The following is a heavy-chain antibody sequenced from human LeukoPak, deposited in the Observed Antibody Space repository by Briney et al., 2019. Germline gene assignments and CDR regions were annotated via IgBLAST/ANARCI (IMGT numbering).Heavy chain of an antibody. D-gene: IGHD3-3*01. V-gene: IGHV4-59*01. CDR3: ARTYDPYYYYYMDV. Sequence: SETLSPTCTVSGGSISSYYWSWIRQPPGKGLEWIGYIYYSGSTNYNPSLKSRVTISVDTSKNQFSLKLSSVTAADTAVYYCARTYDPYYYYYMDVWGKGTTVTVSS. J-gene: IGHJ6*03. CDR1: GGSISSYY. CDR2: IYYSGST.